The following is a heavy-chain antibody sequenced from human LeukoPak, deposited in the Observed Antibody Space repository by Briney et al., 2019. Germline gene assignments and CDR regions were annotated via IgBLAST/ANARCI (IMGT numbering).Heavy chain of an antibody. D-gene: IGHD1-14*01. V-gene: IGHV1-18*01. CDR3: ASNPRYYYYYGMDV. J-gene: IGHJ6*02. CDR1: GYTFTSYG. CDR2: ISAYNGNT. Sequence: GASVKVSCKASGYTFTSYGISWVRQAPGQGLEWMGWISAYNGNTNYAQKLQGRVTMTTDTSTSTAYMELRSLRSDDTAVYYCASNPRYYYYYGMDVWGQGTTVTVSS.